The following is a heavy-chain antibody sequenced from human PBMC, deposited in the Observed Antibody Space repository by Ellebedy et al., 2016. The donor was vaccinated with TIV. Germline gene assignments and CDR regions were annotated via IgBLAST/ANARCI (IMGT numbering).Heavy chain of an antibody. J-gene: IGHJ4*02. D-gene: IGHD2-8*01. Sequence: GESLKISCAASGFTFSNYWMHWVRQLPGKGLMWVSNIDSDGSTTIYADSVKGRFTISSDNAKNTLYLQMNSLTVEDTGVYYCARGSDGQDYWGQGTLVTVSS. CDR1: GFTFSNYW. CDR3: ARGSDGQDY. CDR2: IDSDGSTT. V-gene: IGHV3-74*01.